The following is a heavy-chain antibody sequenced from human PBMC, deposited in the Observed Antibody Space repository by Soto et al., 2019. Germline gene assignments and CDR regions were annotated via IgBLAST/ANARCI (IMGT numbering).Heavy chain of an antibody. CDR2: IYYSGST. J-gene: IGHJ6*02. CDR3: ASVNAGDSSGFYYYSAMDV. D-gene: IGHD3-22*01. CDR1: GGSISSYY. V-gene: IGHV4-59*08. Sequence: NPSETLSLTCIVSGGSISSYYWSWIRQPPGKGLEWIGYIYYSGSTNYNPSLKSRVTISVDTSKKQFSLKLSSVTAADTAVYYCASVNAGDSSGFYYYSAMDVWGQGTTVTVS.